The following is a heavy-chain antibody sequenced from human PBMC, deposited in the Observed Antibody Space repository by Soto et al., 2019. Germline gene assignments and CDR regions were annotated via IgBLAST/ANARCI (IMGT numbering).Heavy chain of an antibody. CDR3: ASGTMDV. CDR2: INPSGGST. Sequence: GVSVKVSSKASRYTITSNYMHWVRQAPGQGLEWMGIINPSGGSTSYAQKFQGRVTMTRDTSTSTVYMELSSLRSEDTAVYYCASGTMDVWGKGTTVTVSS. D-gene: IGHD1-1*01. CDR1: RYTITSNY. V-gene: IGHV1-46*03. J-gene: IGHJ6*03.